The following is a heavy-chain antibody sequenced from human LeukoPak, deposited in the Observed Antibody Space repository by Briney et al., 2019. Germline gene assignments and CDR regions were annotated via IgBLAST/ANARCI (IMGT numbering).Heavy chain of an antibody. Sequence: GGSLRLSCAASGFNLEDYGMSWVGHAPGKGVEWVSGINWNGGSTVYADSVKGRFTISRDKAKNSLYLQMNSLRAEDTALYYCARSGGAYYYYYYYMDVWGKGTTVTVSS. J-gene: IGHJ6*03. CDR2: INWNGGST. V-gene: IGHV3-20*04. D-gene: IGHD3-10*01. CDR1: GFNLEDYG. CDR3: ARSGGAYYYYYYYMDV.